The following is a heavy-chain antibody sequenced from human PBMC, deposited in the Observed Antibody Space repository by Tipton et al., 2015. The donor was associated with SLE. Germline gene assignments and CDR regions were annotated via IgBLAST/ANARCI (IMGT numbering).Heavy chain of an antibody. CDR3: ARDLDYYDSSGYPL. J-gene: IGHJ4*02. Sequence: TLSLTCTVSGGSISSSSYYWGWIRQPPGKGLEWIGSIYYSGSTYYNPSLKSRVTISVDTSKNQFSLKLSSVTAADTAVYYCARDLDYYDSSGYPLWGQGTLVTVSS. CDR1: GGSISSSSYY. CDR2: IYYSGST. V-gene: IGHV4-39*07. D-gene: IGHD3-22*01.